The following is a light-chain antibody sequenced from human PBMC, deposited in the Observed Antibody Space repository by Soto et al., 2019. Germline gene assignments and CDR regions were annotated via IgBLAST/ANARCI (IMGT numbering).Light chain of an antibody. Sequence: EIVLTQSPVTLSLSPGERATLSCRASQSVSSNFSWYQQKPGQAARLLIYDASNRAAGIPARFSGSGSGTDFPLTISSLAPEDFAVYYCQQRSNWPTFGQGTRLEIK. CDR3: QQRSNWPT. CDR2: DAS. V-gene: IGKV3-11*01. CDR1: QSVSSN. J-gene: IGKJ5*01.